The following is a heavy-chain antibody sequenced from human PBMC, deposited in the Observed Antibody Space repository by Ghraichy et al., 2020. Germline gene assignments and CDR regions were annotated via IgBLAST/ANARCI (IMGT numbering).Heavy chain of an antibody. D-gene: IGHD3-22*01. CDR1: GFPFSSYA. Sequence: GGSLRLSCAASGFPFSSYAMNWVRQAPGKGLEWVSAISGTGGRTYYADSVKGRFTISRDNSKNTLYLQMNSLTAEDTAVYYCAKVEYYYDSSGYPKFDYWGQGTLVTVSS. CDR2: ISGTGGRT. V-gene: IGHV3-23*01. J-gene: IGHJ4*02. CDR3: AKVEYYYDSSGYPKFDY.